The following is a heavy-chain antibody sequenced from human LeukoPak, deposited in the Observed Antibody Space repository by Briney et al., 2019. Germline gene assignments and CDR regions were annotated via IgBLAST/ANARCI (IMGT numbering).Heavy chain of an antibody. J-gene: IGHJ3*02. D-gene: IGHD2-21*01. Sequence: SGTLSLTCAVSGGSISSSNWWSWVRQPPGKGLEWIGEIYHSGSTNYNPSLKSRVTISVDKSKNQFSLKLSSVTAADTALYYCARGYLAYCDDDGCLGGAFDIWGQGTMVTVSS. V-gene: IGHV4-4*02. CDR1: GGSISSSNW. CDR2: IYHSGST. CDR3: ARGYLAYCDDDGCLGGAFDI.